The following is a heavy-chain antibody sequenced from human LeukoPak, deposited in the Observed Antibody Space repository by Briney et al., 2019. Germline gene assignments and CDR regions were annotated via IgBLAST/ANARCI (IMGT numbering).Heavy chain of an antibody. D-gene: IGHD1-26*01. CDR2: IRYDGSNK. Sequence: SCKASGGTFSSYAISWVRQAPGQGLEWVAFIRYDGSNKYYADSVKGRFTISRDNSKNTLYLQMNSLRAEDTAVYYCAKGGYSGSYYGGSDYWGQGTLVTVSS. V-gene: IGHV3-30*02. J-gene: IGHJ4*02. CDR1: GGTFSSYA. CDR3: AKGGYSGSYYGGSDY.